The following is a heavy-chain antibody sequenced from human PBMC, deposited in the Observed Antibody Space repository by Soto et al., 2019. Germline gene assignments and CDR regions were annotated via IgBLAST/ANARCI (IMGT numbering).Heavy chain of an antibody. CDR1: GFAFNNYW. Sequence: EVQLIESGGGLVQPGGSLRLSCAASGFAFNNYWMSWVRQAPGKGLEWVANIKLDGSDKYYVDSVKGRFTISRDNAKNSLYLQMNSLSAEDTAVYYCARWGRGSRYYYSYYYMDVWGKGTTVTVSS. D-gene: IGHD1-1*01. CDR3: ARWGRGSRYYYSYYYMDV. J-gene: IGHJ6*03. V-gene: IGHV3-7*01. CDR2: IKLDGSDK.